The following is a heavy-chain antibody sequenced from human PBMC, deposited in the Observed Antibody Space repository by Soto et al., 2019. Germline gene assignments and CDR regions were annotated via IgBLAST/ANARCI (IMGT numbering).Heavy chain of an antibody. J-gene: IGHJ4*02. D-gene: IGHD6-13*01. Sequence: EVQLVESGGGSVQPGGSLRLSCTASGISFSDYHMDWARQAPGTGMEWVGRIRNKANSHTTEYAASVKGRVTISRDDSKNTLYLEMNSLKAEDTAMYYCVRDDSASRNWCRGTLVTVSS. CDR2: IRNKANSHTT. CDR1: GISFSDYH. V-gene: IGHV3-72*01. CDR3: VRDDSASRN.